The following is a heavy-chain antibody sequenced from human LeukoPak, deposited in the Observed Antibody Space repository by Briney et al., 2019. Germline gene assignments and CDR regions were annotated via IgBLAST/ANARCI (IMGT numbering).Heavy chain of an antibody. CDR1: GFTFSSYS. V-gene: IGHV4-59*01. D-gene: IGHD1-26*01. CDR2: IYYSGTT. J-gene: IGHJ4*02. Sequence: GSLRLSCAASGFTFSSYSMNWVRQAPGKGLEWIGYIYYSGTTSYNPSLKSRVTISVDTSKNQFSLKLSSVTAGDTAVYYCARGPGSGTYWAFDYWGQGTLVTVSS. CDR3: ARGPGSGTYWAFDY.